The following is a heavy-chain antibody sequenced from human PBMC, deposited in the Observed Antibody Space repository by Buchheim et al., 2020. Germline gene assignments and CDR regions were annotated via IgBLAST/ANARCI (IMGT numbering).Heavy chain of an antibody. Sequence: QVQLVQSGAEVKKPGASVKVSCKASAYTFTGYYLHWVRQAPGQGLEWMGRINPNNGGTNYAQTFQGRVTMTRDTSISTAYMEMISLISDDMAVYYCARGASLVQGCYYYGMDAWGQGT. V-gene: IGHV1-2*06. CDR1: AYTFTGYY. J-gene: IGHJ6*02. CDR2: INPNNGGT. D-gene: IGHD3-10*01. CDR3: ARGASLVQGCYYYGMDA.